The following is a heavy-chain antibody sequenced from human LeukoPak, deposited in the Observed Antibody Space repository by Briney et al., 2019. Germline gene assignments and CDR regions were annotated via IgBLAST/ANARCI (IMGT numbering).Heavy chain of an antibody. CDR3: AREDYCSSTSCYN. CDR1: GGTFSSYT. V-gene: IGHV1-69*04. Sequence: SVKVSCKASGGTFSSYTISWVRQAPGQGLEGMGGIIPILGIPNYAQKFQGRVTLTADKSTSTAYMELSSLRSEDTAVYYCAREDYCSSTSCYNWGQGTLVTVSS. J-gene: IGHJ4*02. CDR2: IIPILGIP. D-gene: IGHD2-2*01.